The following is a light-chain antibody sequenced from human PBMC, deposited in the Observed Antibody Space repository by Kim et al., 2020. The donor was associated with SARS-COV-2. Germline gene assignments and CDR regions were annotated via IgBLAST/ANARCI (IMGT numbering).Light chain of an antibody. Sequence: LGQTVRLTAQGDRLSSYYASWYQQKPGQAPVLVIYGKNNRPSGIPDRFSGSSSGNTASLTITGAQAEDEADYYCNSRDSSGNHVVFGGGTQLTVL. V-gene: IGLV3-19*01. CDR2: GKN. CDR1: RLSSYY. J-gene: IGLJ2*01. CDR3: NSRDSSGNHVV.